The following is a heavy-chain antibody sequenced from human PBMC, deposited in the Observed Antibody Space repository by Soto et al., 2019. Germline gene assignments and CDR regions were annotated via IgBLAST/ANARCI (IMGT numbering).Heavy chain of an antibody. CDR3: ARDARREYYYDSSGYYADAFDI. CDR1: GGTFSSYA. D-gene: IGHD3-22*01. Sequence: SVKVSCKASGGTFSSYAISWVRHAPGQGLEWMGGIIPIFGTANYAQKFQGRVTINADESTSTAYMELSRLRSEDTAVYYCARDARREYYYDSSGYYADAFDIWGQGTMVTVSS. V-gene: IGHV1-69*13. CDR2: IIPIFGTA. J-gene: IGHJ3*02.